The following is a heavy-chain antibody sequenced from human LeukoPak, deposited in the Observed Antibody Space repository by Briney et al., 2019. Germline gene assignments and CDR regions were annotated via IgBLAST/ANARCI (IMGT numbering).Heavy chain of an antibody. CDR1: GFTVSSNY. D-gene: IGHD6-13*01. J-gene: IGHJ4*02. CDR3: ARGLSAAAGTALDY. CDR2: IYSGGST. V-gene: IGHV3-53*01. Sequence: GGSLRLSCAASGFTVSSNYMSWVRQAPGKGLEWVSVIYSGGSTYYADSVKGRFTISRDNSKNTLYLQMNSLRAEDTAVYYCARGLSAAAGTALDYWGQGTLVTVSS.